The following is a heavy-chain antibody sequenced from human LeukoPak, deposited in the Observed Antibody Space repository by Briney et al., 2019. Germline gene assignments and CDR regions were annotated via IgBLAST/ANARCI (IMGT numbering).Heavy chain of an antibody. J-gene: IGHJ4*02. CDR3: ARRPYDSGWYLDY. Sequence: GESLKISCKGSGYNFSTYWIGWVRQMPGKGLEWMGIIYPSDSDTRYSPSFQGQVTISADKSISTAYLQWSSLKASDTAMYYCARRPYDSGWYLDYWGQGTLVTVSS. D-gene: IGHD6-19*01. CDR1: GYNFSTYW. V-gene: IGHV5-51*01. CDR2: IYPSDSDT.